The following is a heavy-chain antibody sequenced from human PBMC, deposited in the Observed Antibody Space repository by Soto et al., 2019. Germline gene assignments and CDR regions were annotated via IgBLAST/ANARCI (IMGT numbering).Heavy chain of an antibody. CDR3: ARGPLRRRITIFGVVMEGLDV. J-gene: IGHJ6*02. CDR1: GGSISSYY. V-gene: IGHV4-59*01. CDR2: IYYSGST. Sequence: SETLSLTCTVSGGSISSYYWSWIRQPPGKGLEWIGYIYYSGSTNYNPSLKSRVTISVDTSKNQFSLKLSSVTAADTAVYYCARGPLRRRITIFGVVMEGLDVWGQGTTVIVSS. D-gene: IGHD3-3*01.